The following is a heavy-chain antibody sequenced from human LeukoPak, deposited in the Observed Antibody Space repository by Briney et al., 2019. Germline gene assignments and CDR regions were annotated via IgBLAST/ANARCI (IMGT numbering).Heavy chain of an antibody. CDR3: AKDIGSSPSGQLDY. D-gene: IGHD6-6*01. V-gene: IGHV3-9*03. CDR2: ISWNSGSI. J-gene: IGHJ4*02. Sequence: GGSLRLSCAASGFTFDDYAMHWVRQAPGKGLEWVSGISWNSGSIGYADSVKGRFTISRDNAKNSLYLQMNSLRAEDMALYYCAKDIGSSPSGQLDYWGQGTLVTVSS. CDR1: GFTFDDYA.